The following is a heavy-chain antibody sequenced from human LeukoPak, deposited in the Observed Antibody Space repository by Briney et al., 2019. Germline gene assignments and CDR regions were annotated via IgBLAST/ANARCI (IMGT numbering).Heavy chain of an antibody. Sequence: SETLSLTCTVSGGSISSSSYYWGWIRQPPGRGLEWIGSIYYSGSTYYNPSLKGRVTISVDTSKNQFSLKLSSVTAADTAVYYCARGGKFCSGGSCYLIDYWGQGTLVTVSS. CDR2: IYYSGST. J-gene: IGHJ4*02. D-gene: IGHD2-15*01. CDR3: ARGGKFCSGGSCYLIDY. CDR1: GGSISSSSYY. V-gene: IGHV4-39*01.